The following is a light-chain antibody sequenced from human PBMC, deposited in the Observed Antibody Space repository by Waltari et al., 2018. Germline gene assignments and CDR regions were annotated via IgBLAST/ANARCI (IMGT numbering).Light chain of an antibody. V-gene: IGKV3D-20*02. Sequence: ETVLTQSPGTLSLSPGERATLSCRASQTIGSNFLAWYQQKPGQAPRLLIHGASSRGTDIPDRFSGSGSGTDFTLTINRLEPEDFAVYYCQRRGHWPPGATFGPGTRVDIK. CDR3: QRRGHWPPGAT. CDR2: GAS. CDR1: QTIGSNF. J-gene: IGKJ3*01.